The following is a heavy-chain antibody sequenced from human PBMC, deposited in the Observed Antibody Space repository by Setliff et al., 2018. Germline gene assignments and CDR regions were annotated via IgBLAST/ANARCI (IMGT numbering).Heavy chain of an antibody. CDR2: ISAYNGNT. D-gene: IGHD3-3*01. V-gene: IGHV1-18*01. CDR1: GYTFTSYG. Sequence: ASVTVSCKASGYTFTSYGISWVRQAPGQGLEWMGWISAYNGNTNYAQKLQGRVTMTTDTSTSTAYMELRSLRSDDTAVYYCASDGQGNYNFWSGSYYYYGMDVWGQGTTVTVSS. CDR3: ASDGQGNYNFWSGSYYYYGMDV. J-gene: IGHJ6*02.